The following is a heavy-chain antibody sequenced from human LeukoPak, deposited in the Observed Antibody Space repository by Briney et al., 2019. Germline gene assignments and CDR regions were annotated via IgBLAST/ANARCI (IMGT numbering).Heavy chain of an antibody. V-gene: IGHV3-7*01. D-gene: IGHD5-18*01. J-gene: IGHJ4*02. CDR1: GFTFSAYS. CDR3: AKQLSSNAN. Sequence: PGGSLRLSCAASGFTFSAYSMNWVRQAPGKGPEWVANTNQDGSEKYYADSVKGRFTISRDNAKNSLYLQMNGLRAEDTAAYYCAKQLSSNANWGQGTLVTVSS. CDR2: TNQDGSEK.